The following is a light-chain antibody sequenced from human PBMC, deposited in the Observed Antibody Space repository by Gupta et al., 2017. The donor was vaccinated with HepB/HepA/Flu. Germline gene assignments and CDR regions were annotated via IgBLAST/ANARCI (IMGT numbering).Light chain of an antibody. Sequence: SYQLTQPPSVSVSPRQTASIACSGDKLGDKYACWYQQKPGQSPVLVIYQDSKRPSGIPERFSGSNSGNTATLTISATQAMDEADYYCQAWDSSTVVFGGGTKLTVL. CDR3: QAWDSSTVV. CDR2: QDS. J-gene: IGLJ2*01. CDR1: KLGDKY. V-gene: IGLV3-1*01.